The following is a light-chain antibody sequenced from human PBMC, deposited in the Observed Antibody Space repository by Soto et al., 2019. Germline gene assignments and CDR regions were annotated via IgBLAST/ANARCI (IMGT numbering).Light chain of an antibody. V-gene: IGKV1-5*01. J-gene: IGKJ4*01. Sequence: DIQMTQSPSSLSASVGDRVTITCRASRSIRRWLAWYQQKPGKAPKLLIYDASTLESGVPSRFSGSGSETEFSLTISSLQPDDCATYYCQQYNDYSPLTFGGGTKVDIK. CDR2: DAS. CDR3: QQYNDYSPLT. CDR1: RSIRRW.